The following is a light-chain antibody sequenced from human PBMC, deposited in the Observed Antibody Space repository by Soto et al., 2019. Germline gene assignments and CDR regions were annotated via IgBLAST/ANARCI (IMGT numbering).Light chain of an antibody. J-gene: IGLJ2*01. V-gene: IGLV1-47*02. CDR3: AAWDDSLSGYVV. CDR2: SNN. CDR1: SSNIGSNY. Sequence: QSVLTQPPSASGTPGQRVTNSCSGSSSNIGSNYVYWYQQLPGTAPKLLIYSNNQRPSGVPDRFSGSKSGTSASLAISGLRSEDEADYYCAAWDDSLSGYVVFGGGTKLTVL.